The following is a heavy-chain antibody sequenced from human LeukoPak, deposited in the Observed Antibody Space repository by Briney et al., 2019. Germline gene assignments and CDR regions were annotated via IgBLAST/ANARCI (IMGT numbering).Heavy chain of an antibody. D-gene: IGHD6-13*01. CDR2: IKQDGSEK. Sequence: GGSLRLSCAASGFTFSSYWMSWVRQAPGKGLEWVANIKQDGSEKHYVDSVKGRFTISRDNAKNSLYLQMNSLRAEDTAVYYCYSSSWYADYWGQGTLVTVSS. CDR1: GFTFSSYW. J-gene: IGHJ4*02. CDR3: YSSSWYADY. V-gene: IGHV3-7*01.